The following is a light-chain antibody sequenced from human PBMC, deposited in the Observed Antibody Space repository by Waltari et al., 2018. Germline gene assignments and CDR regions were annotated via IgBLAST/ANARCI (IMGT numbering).Light chain of an antibody. CDR3: CSFTRSSTWV. J-gene: IGLJ3*02. Sequence: QSALTQPASVSGSPGQSITISCPGSSSDVGGYNYVLWYQQHPGKAPKLMIFDVNNRASGVSNRFSDSKSGNTASLTISGLQVEDEAEYYCCSFTRSSTWVFGGGTKLTVL. V-gene: IGLV2-14*03. CDR1: SSDVGGYNY. CDR2: DVN.